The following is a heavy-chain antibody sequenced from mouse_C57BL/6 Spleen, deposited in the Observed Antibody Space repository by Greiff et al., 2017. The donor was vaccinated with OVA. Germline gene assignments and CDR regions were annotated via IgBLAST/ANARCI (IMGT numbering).Heavy chain of an antibody. Sequence: QVQLQQSGAELVKPGASVKMSCKASGYTFTSYWITWVKQRPGQGLEWIGDIYPGSGSTNYNEKFKSKATLTVDTSSSTAYMQLSSLTSEDSAVYYCARGSAITTVVADYWGQGTTLTVSS. CDR1: GYTFTSYW. D-gene: IGHD1-1*01. CDR3: ARGSAITTVVADY. CDR2: IYPGSGST. J-gene: IGHJ2*01. V-gene: IGHV1-55*01.